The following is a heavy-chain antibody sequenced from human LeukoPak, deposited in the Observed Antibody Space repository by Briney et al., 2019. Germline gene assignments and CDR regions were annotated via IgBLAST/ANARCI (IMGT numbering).Heavy chain of an antibody. CDR1: GYTFRDFG. D-gene: IGHD3-3*01. CDR2: ITTYNGNT. V-gene: IGHV1-18*01. CDR3: ARGPYYDSWSGAGY. Sequence: ASVKVSCKASGYTFRDFGVSWVRQAPGQGLEWMGWITTYNGNTNYIQKLQGRVTMTTDTSTSTAYMELRSLRSDDTAVYYCARGPYYDSWSGAGYWGQGTLVTVSS. J-gene: IGHJ4*02.